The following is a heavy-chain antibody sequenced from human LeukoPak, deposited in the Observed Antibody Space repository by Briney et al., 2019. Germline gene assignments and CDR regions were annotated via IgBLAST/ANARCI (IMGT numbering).Heavy chain of an antibody. CDR3: AREYAYYYDSSGYPPILYYYYGMDV. V-gene: IGHV3-74*01. Sequence: PGGSLRLSCAASGFTFSSYWMHWVRQAPGKGLVWVSRINSDGSGTSYADSVKGRFTISRDNAKNTLYLQMNSLRAEDTAVYYCAREYAYYYDSSGYPPILYYYYGMDVWGQGTTVTVSS. J-gene: IGHJ6*02. CDR1: GFTFSSYW. CDR2: INSDGSGT. D-gene: IGHD3-22*01.